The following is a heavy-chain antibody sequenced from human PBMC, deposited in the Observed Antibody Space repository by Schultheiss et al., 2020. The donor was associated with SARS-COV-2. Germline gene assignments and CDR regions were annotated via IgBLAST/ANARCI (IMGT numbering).Heavy chain of an antibody. J-gene: IGHJ6*03. V-gene: IGHV4-30-2*01. Sequence: SETLSLTCAVSGGSISSGGYSWSWIRQPPGKGLEWIGYIYHSGSTYYNPSLKSRVTISVDRSKNQFSLKLTSVTAADTAVYYCARGRDYYGSGKGDYYYMDVWGKGTTVTVSS. D-gene: IGHD3-10*01. CDR3: ARGRDYYGSGKGDYYYMDV. CDR2: IYHSGST. CDR1: GGSISSGGYS.